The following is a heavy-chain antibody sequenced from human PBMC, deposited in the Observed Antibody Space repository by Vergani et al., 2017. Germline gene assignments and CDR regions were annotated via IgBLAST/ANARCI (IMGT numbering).Heavy chain of an antibody. Sequence: EVQLVQSGAEVKKPGESLKISCPAFGYIFFNFWIGWVRQRPGRGLEWMGIIYPGDSEVKSNPTFRGQVIFSVDTSVNTAYLQWRSLQASDTATYFCASGGHGSENGGALQLWGQGTNITVSS. V-gene: IGHV5-51*01. CDR3: ASGGHGSENGGALQL. D-gene: IGHD3-10*01. J-gene: IGHJ3*01. CDR1: GYIFFNFW. CDR2: IYPGDSEV.